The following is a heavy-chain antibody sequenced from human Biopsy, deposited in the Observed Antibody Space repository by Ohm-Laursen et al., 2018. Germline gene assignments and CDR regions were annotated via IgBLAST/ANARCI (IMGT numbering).Heavy chain of an antibody. V-gene: IGHV4-4*09. CDR3: ARMDCSGGSCHYYSYGMDV. D-gene: IGHD2-15*01. CDR1: GVSITAYY. Sequence: GTLSLTCTVSGVSITAYYWRWIRQPPGKGLECIGNIHHSGSTNYNPSLKSRLTISVDTSKNQFSLKLSSVTAADTAVYYCARMDCSGGSCHYYSYGMDVWGQGTTVTVSS. CDR2: IHHSGST. J-gene: IGHJ6*02.